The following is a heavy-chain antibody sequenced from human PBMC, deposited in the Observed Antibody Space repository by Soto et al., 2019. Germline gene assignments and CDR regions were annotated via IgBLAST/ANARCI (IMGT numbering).Heavy chain of an antibody. CDR3: ARAGGTTVTGIWHFDS. CDR1: GFTFNTYS. D-gene: IGHD4-17*01. V-gene: IGHV3-33*01. Sequence: GRSLRLSCEASGFTFNTYSMHWVRQPPGKGLEWLAAIWYDGTQKYYADSVKGRFIISRDNSKKTLYLEMNSVRAEDTAVYYCARAGGTTVTGIWHFDSWGQGSMVTVYS. CDR2: IWYDGTQK. J-gene: IGHJ4*02.